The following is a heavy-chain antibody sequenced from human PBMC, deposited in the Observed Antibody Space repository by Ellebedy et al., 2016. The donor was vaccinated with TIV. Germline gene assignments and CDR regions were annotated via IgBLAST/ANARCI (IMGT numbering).Heavy chain of an antibody. CDR3: ARDVRLGDYMYV. J-gene: IGHJ6*03. CDR2: IYTSGST. V-gene: IGHV4-4*07. CDR1: GGSISSYY. Sequence: GSLRLXXTVSGGSISSYYWSWIRQPAGKGLEWIGRIYTSGSTNYNPSLKSRVTMSVDTSKNQFSLKLSSVTAADTAVYYCARDVRLGDYMYVWGKGTTVTVSS. D-gene: IGHD3-16*01.